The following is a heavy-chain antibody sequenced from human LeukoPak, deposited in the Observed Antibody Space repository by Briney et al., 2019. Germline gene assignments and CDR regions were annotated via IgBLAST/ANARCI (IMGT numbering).Heavy chain of an antibody. J-gene: IGHJ4*02. V-gene: IGHV1-69*13. CDR1: GGTFSSYA. D-gene: IGHD5-24*01. CDR2: IIPIFGTA. Sequence: SVKVSCKASGGTFSSYAISWVRQAPGQGLEWMGGIIPIFGTANYAQKFQGRVTITADEFTSTAYMALSILRCEDKAVYNGSRDLRATIFQFIFDYWGQGTLVTVSS. CDR3: SRDLRATIFQFIFDY.